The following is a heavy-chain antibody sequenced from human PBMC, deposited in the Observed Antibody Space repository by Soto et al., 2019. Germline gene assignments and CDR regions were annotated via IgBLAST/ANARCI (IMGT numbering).Heavy chain of an antibody. CDR3: ARDTYYYDSSGSLLDYYGMDV. D-gene: IGHD3-22*01. J-gene: IGHJ6*02. Sequence: KTSETLSLTCTVSGGSISSYYWSWIRQPPGKGLEWIGYIYYSGSTNYNPSLKSRVTISVDTSKNQFSLKLSSVTAADTAVYYCARDTYYYDSSGSLLDYYGMDVWGQGTTVTVSS. CDR1: GGSISSYY. CDR2: IYYSGST. V-gene: IGHV4-59*01.